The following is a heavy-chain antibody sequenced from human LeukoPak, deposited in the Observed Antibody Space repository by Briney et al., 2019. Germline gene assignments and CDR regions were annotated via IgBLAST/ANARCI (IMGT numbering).Heavy chain of an antibody. D-gene: IGHD3-22*01. CDR2: IKQDGSEK. CDR1: GFTFSSHS. J-gene: IGHJ4*02. V-gene: IGHV3-7*01. CDR3: VTSRYYYDSSGYYF. Sequence: GGSLRLSCAASGFTFSSHSTNWVRQAPGKGLEWVANIKQDGSEKYYVDSVKGRFTISRDNAKNSLYLQMNSLRAEDTAVYYCVTSRYYYDSSGYYFWGQGTLVTVSS.